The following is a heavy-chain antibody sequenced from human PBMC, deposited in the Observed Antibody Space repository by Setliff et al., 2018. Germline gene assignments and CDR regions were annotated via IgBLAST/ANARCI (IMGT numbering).Heavy chain of an antibody. Sequence: PSETLSLTCTVSGGSISGFAWNWIRQFPGKRLEWIGEISSSGGTLYTPSLRSRVTISVDTSKNQFSLKLTSVTAADTAVYYCARSGDYGSGRLSPWGQGTLVTVSS. J-gene: IGHJ5*02. CDR1: GGSISGFA. V-gene: IGHV4-4*09. D-gene: IGHD3-10*01. CDR2: ISSSGGT. CDR3: ARSGDYGSGRLSP.